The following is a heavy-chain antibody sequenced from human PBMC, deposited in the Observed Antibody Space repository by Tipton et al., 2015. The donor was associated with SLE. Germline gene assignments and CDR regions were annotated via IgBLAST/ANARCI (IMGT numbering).Heavy chain of an antibody. D-gene: IGHD6-19*01. CDR2: TSWDGGST. V-gene: IGHV3-43*01. CDR1: GLTFDDYT. Sequence: GSLRLSCAASGLTFDDYTMHWVRQAPGKGLEWVSLTSWDGGSTYYADSVKGRFTISRDNSKNSPYLQMNSLRTEDTALYYCAKEAVAGSYFDYWGQGTLVTVSS. CDR3: AKEAVAGSYFDY. J-gene: IGHJ4*02.